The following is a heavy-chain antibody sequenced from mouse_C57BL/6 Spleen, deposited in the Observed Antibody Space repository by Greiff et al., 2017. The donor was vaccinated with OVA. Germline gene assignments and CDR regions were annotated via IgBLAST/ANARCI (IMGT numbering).Heavy chain of an antibody. CDR1: GYAFSSSW. V-gene: IGHV1-82*01. D-gene: IGHD2-3*01. Sequence: VQLQQSGPELVKPGASVKISCKASGYAFSSSWMNWVKQRPGKGLEWIGRIYPGDGDTNYNGKFKGKATLTADKSSSTAYMQLSSLTSEDAAVYVCARGGVYVYVDVWGTGTTGTVSS. J-gene: IGHJ1*03. CDR2: IYPGDGDT. CDR3: ARGGVYVYVDV.